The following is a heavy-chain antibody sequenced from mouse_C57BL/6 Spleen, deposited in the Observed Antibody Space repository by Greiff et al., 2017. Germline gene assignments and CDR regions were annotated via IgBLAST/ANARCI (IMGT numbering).Heavy chain of an antibody. CDR2: IRNKANGYTT. CDR1: GFTFTDYY. J-gene: IGHJ3*01. V-gene: IGHV7-3*01. D-gene: IGHD2-4*01. Sequence: DVQLQESGGGLVQPGGSLSLSCAASGFTFTDYYMSWVRQPPGKALEWLGFIRNKANGYTTEYSASVKGRFTISRDNSQSILYLQMNALRAEDSATYYCARSDYEGFAYWGQGTLVTVSA. CDR3: ARSDYEGFAY.